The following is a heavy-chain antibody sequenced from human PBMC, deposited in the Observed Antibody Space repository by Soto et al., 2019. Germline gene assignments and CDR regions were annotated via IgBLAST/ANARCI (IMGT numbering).Heavy chain of an antibody. CDR2: ISYDGSNK. CDR3: AKALGEDFGVVISS. J-gene: IGHJ4*02. V-gene: IGHV3-30*18. Sequence: GGSLRLSCAASGFTFGSYGMHWVRQAPGKGLEWVAVISYDGSNKYYADSVKGRFTIYRDNSKNTLYLQMNSLRAEDTAVYYCAKALGEDFGVVISSWGQGTLVTVSS. D-gene: IGHD3-3*01. CDR1: GFTFGSYG.